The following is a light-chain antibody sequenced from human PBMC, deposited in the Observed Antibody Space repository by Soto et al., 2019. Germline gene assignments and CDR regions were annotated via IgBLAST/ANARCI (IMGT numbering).Light chain of an antibody. CDR3: QQYGSSPST. J-gene: IGKJ1*01. CDR2: GAS. CDR1: QSVSSNY. Sequence: EIVLTQSPGTLSLSPGETATLSCRASQSVSSNYITWYQQKPGQAPRRLIFGASSRATGIPDRFSGSGSGTDFPLTISRLEPEDFAVYYCQQYGSSPSTFGQGTRWIS. V-gene: IGKV3-20*01.